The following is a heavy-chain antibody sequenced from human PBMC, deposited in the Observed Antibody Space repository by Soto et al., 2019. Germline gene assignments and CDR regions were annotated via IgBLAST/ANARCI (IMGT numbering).Heavy chain of an antibody. CDR1: GFTFSNHW. D-gene: IGHD6-19*01. J-gene: IGHJ4*02. V-gene: IGHV3-74*01. Sequence: EVQLVESGGGLVQPGGSLRLSCAASGFTFSNHWMHWFRQAPGKGLEWVSRINSDGSTTTYADSVKGRFTIFRHNAKNTLYLQLNSLRAEDTALYYCARGYSSGPDYWGQGTLVTVSS. CDR3: ARGYSSGPDY. CDR2: INSDGSTT.